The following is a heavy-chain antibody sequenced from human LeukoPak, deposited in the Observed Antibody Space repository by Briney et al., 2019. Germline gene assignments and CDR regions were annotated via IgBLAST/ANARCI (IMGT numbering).Heavy chain of an antibody. V-gene: IGHV1-18*01. CDR3: ARADYGDYTDYFDY. Sequence: GASVKFSCKASGYTFTRYGISWVQQAPGQGLQRLAWISAYNGNTNYAQKLQGRVTMTTDTSTSTAYMELRSLRSDDTAVYYCARADYGDYTDYFDYWGQGTLVTVSS. J-gene: IGHJ4*02. CDR1: GYTFTRYG. D-gene: IGHD4-17*01. CDR2: ISAYNGNT.